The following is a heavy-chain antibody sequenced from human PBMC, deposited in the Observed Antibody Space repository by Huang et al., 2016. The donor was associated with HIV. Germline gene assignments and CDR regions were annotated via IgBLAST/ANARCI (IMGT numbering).Heavy chain of an antibody. Sequence: HVHLVQSGAEVKKPGSSVKVSCKASGGTFSTDAITWVRQAPGQGLERMGGIIPVFGTANYAQKIQDRVTLTADEFSTTAYMELSDLKYEDTAIYFCARARRHSGNSGLIDLWGQGTLVTVSS. V-gene: IGHV1-69*13. CDR1: GGTFSTDA. CDR2: IIPVFGTA. J-gene: IGHJ1*01. D-gene: IGHD2-21*02. CDR3: ARARRHSGNSGLIDL.